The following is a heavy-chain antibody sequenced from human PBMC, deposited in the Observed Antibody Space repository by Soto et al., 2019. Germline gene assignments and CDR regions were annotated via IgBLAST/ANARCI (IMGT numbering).Heavy chain of an antibody. CDR1: GFTFSSYA. Sequence: QVQLVESGGGVVQPGRSLRLSCAASGFTFSSYAMHWVRQAPGKGLEWVAVISYDGSNKYYEDSGKGRFTISRDNSKKAMYTKMDSRRSEDRVVYYCGRPLWRNHYNWASFGLWGCATLANVSS. CDR2: ISYDGSNK. V-gene: IGHV3-30-3*01. J-gene: IGHJ2*01. CDR3: GRPLWRNHYNWASFGL. D-gene: IGHD1-1*01.